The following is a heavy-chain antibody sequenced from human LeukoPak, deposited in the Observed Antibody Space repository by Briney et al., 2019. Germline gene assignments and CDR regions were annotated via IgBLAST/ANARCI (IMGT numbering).Heavy chain of an antibody. D-gene: IGHD5-12*01. CDR3: ARDSGVVGTDAFDI. Sequence: KPSETLSLTCAVYGGSFSGYYWSWIRQPPGKGLEWIGEINHSGSTNYNPSLKSRVTISVDTSKNQFSLKLSSVTAADTAVYYCARDSGVVGTDAFDIWGQGTMVTVSS. CDR2: INHSGST. CDR1: GGSFSGYY. J-gene: IGHJ3*02. V-gene: IGHV4-34*01.